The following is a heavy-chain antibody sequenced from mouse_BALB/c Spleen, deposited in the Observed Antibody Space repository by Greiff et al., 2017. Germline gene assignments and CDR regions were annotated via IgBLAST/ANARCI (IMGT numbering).Heavy chain of an antibody. CDR3: ARQGYYYVTYYFDY. CDR1: EYEFPSHD. J-gene: IGHJ2*01. V-gene: IGHV5-2*01. D-gene: IGHD1-1*01. Sequence: DVMLVESGGGLVQPGESLKLSCESNEYEFPSHDMSWVRKTPEKRLELVAAINSDGGSTYYPDTMERRFIISRDNTKKTLYLQMSSLRSEDTALYYCARQGYYYVTYYFDYWGQGTTRTVSS. CDR2: INSDGGST.